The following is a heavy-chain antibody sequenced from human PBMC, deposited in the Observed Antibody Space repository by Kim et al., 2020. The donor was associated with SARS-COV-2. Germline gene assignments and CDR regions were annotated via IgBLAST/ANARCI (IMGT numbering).Heavy chain of an antibody. CDR2: VST. CDR3: ASRLGSGP. D-gene: IGHD3-10*01. V-gene: IGHV4-34*01. Sequence: VSTHFNPSLKSRVTISVDTSKNQFSLKLSSVTAAETAVYYCASRLGSGPWGQGTLVTVSS. J-gene: IGHJ5*02.